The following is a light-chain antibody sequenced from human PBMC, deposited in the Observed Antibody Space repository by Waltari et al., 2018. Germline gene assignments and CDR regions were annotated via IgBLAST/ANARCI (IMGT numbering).Light chain of an antibody. CDR1: GSNIGAGYH. Sequence: QSVLTQPPSVSGAPGQRVPISCPGSGSNIGAGYHVHLYQQLPRAAPKLLIYGSSTRPLGVPDRFFGSTSGTSASLAITGLQAEDEADYYCQSYDTSLSVVFGGGTKLTVL. V-gene: IGLV1-40*01. CDR2: GSS. J-gene: IGLJ3*02. CDR3: QSYDTSLSVV.